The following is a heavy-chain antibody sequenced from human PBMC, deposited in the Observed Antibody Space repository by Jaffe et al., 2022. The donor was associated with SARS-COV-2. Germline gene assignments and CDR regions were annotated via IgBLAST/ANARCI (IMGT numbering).Heavy chain of an antibody. CDR2: INGGNGEK. CDR1: GYTFTNYA. J-gene: IGHJ4*02. Sequence: QVQLVQSGSEVKKPGASVKVSCMTSGYTFTNYAIHWVRQAPGQRPEWMGWINGGNGEKESSQRFQGRLTISRDTSASTAYMELNSLRSEDTALYYCARDEVAAAGAYFNFWGQGTLVTVSS. D-gene: IGHD2-15*01. V-gene: IGHV1-3*01. CDR3: ARDEVAAAGAYFNF.